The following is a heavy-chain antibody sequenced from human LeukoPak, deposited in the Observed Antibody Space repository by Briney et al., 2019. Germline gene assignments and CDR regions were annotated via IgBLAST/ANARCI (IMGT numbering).Heavy chain of an antibody. D-gene: IGHD2-15*01. Sequence: SETLSLTCTVSGGSISTYYWSWIRQPPGKGLEWIGYIYYSGSTSYNPSLKSRVTMSVDTSENQVSLKLTSVTAAGTAVYYCATARIKLPSSPFDYWGQGALVTVSS. CDR3: ATARIKLPSSPFDY. CDR2: IYYSGST. J-gene: IGHJ4*02. CDR1: GGSISTYY. V-gene: IGHV4-59*01.